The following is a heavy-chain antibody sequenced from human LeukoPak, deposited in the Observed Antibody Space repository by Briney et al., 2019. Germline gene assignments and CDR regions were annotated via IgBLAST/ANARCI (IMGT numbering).Heavy chain of an antibody. CDR3: ARGRLQLWSFPLPYNHYAIDV. Sequence: SETLSLTCAVSGESFSGYFWTWLRQPPGKGLEWIGESNHFGSTDYNPSLKSRVTISVDTSKKQFSLNVRSVTDADTAVYFCARGRLQLWSFPLPYNHYAIDVWGQGTTVTVSS. CDR2: SNHFGST. J-gene: IGHJ6*02. CDR1: GESFSGYF. V-gene: IGHV4-34*01. D-gene: IGHD5-18*01.